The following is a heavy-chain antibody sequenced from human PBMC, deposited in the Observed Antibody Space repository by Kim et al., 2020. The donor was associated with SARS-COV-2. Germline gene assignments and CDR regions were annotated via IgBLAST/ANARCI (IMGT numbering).Heavy chain of an antibody. D-gene: IGHD5-18*01. J-gene: IGHJ4*02. Sequence: YNPSLKGRVTITVDTSKNQFALKLSSVTAADTAVYYCARGGRTAMDPIDYWGQGTLVTVSS. CDR3: ARGGRTAMDPIDY. V-gene: IGHV4-59*09.